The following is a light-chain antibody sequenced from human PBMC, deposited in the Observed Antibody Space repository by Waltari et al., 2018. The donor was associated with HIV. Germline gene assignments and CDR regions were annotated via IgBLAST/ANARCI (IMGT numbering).Light chain of an antibody. Sequence: QSALTQPASVSGSPGQSVTIYCTGTTSDVGGFDYVCWYQHHPGKAPKLIIYEVTNRPSGVSTRFSGSKSGNTASLTISGLQAEDEADYFCTSYTSSSTLGVFGGGTRLTVL. V-gene: IGLV2-14*01. CDR1: TSDVGGFDY. J-gene: IGLJ2*01. CDR2: EVT. CDR3: TSYTSSSTLGV.